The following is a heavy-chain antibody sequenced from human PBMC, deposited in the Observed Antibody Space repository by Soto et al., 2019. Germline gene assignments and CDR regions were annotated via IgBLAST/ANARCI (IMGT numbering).Heavy chain of an antibody. CDR2: ISSSGDRT. CDR3: VRETSYHFDN. D-gene: IGHD2-2*01. Sequence: QVQLVESGGGLVKPGGSLRLSCAASGFTFSGYYMSWIRQAPGKGLECISYISSSGDRTKYADSVKGRFTISRDNAKKSLYLQMNSLRDEDTAVYYCVRETSYHFDNWGQGTLVTVSS. V-gene: IGHV3-11*05. J-gene: IGHJ4*02. CDR1: GFTFSGYY.